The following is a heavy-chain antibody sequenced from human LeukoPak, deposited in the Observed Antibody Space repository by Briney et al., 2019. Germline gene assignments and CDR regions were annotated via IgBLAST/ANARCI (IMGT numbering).Heavy chain of an antibody. CDR2: INHSGST. V-gene: IGHV4-34*01. CDR1: GGSFSGYY. D-gene: IGHD3-10*01. CDR3: ARGGEEGLDY. Sequence: SETLSLTCAVYGGSFSGYYWSWIRQPPGKGLEWIGEINHSGSTNYNPSLKSRVTISVDTSKNQFPLKLSSVTAADTAVYYCARGGEEGLDYWGQGTLVTVSS. J-gene: IGHJ4*02.